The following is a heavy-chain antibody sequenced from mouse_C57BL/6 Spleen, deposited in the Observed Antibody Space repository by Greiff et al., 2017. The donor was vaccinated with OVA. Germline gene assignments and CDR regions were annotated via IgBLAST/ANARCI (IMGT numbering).Heavy chain of an antibody. J-gene: IGHJ2*01. V-gene: IGHV1-42*01. CDR3: ATTVVATDDY. Sequence: EVQGVESGPELVKPGASVKISCKASGYSFTGYYMNWVKQSPEKSLEWIGEINPSTGGTTYNQKFKAKATLTVDKSSSTAYMQLKSLTSEDSAVYYCATTVVATDDYWGQGTTLTVSS. D-gene: IGHD1-1*01. CDR2: INPSTGGT. CDR1: GYSFTGYY.